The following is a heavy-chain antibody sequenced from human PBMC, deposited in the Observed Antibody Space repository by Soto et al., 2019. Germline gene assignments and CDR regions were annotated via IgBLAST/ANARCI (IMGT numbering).Heavy chain of an antibody. Sequence: QVQLQESGPGLVKPSETLSLTCTVSGGSISSYYWSWIRQPPGKGLEWIGYIYYSGSTNYNPSLKSRVTISVDTSKNQFSLKLSSVTAADTAVYYCARRVAKPLAGGWWFDPWGQGTLVTVSS. CDR3: ARRVAKPLAGGWWFDP. CDR2: IYYSGST. V-gene: IGHV4-59*08. D-gene: IGHD2-15*01. CDR1: GGSISSYY. J-gene: IGHJ5*02.